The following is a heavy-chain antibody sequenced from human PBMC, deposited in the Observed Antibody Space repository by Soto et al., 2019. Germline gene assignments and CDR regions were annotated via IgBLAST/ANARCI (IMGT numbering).Heavy chain of an antibody. CDR3: ARDRHNFGSLDY. D-gene: IGHD1-20*01. CDR2: INSYNGVT. Sequence: QVQLVQSGAEVKKPGSSVKVSCKDSGYTLNNKYGISWVRQAPGQGLEWMGWINSYNGVTNDAQDFQDRVTLTADASTTTAYMELRSLRSDETAVYYCARDRHNFGSLDYWGQGTLVTVSS. CDR1: GYTLNNKYG. V-gene: IGHV1-18*01. J-gene: IGHJ4*02.